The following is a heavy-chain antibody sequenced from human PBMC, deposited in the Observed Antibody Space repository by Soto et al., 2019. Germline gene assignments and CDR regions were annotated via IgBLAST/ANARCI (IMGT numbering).Heavy chain of an antibody. V-gene: IGHV1-2*04. CDR1: GYTFTGYY. D-gene: IGHD2-2*02. J-gene: IGHJ4*02. CDR3: ARQLSPYTYFDY. Sequence: QVQLVQSGAEVKKPGASVKVSCKASGYTFTGYYMHWVRQAPGQGLEWMGWINSNSGGPNYAQKFRGWITMTRHTAISTAYMELSRLRCHDTAALCCARQLSPYTYFDYWGQGTLVTVSA. CDR2: INSNSGGP.